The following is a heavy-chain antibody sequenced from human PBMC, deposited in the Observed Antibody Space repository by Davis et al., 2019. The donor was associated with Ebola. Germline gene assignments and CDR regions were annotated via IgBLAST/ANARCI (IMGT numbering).Heavy chain of an antibody. J-gene: IGHJ6*02. Sequence: MPSETLSLTCAVYAGSFSGYYWSWIRQPPGKGLEWIGNIYSSGSTYYSPSLQSRVTISVDTSKNQFSLKLSSVIAADTAVYYCARRGRAMDVWGQGTTVTVSS. V-gene: IGHV4-34*01. CDR2: IYSSGST. CDR3: ARRGRAMDV. D-gene: IGHD6-13*01. CDR1: AGSFSGYY.